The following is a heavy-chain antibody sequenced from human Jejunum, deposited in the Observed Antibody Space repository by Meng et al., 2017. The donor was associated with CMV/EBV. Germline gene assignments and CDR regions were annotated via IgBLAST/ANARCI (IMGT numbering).Heavy chain of an antibody. D-gene: IGHD3-9*01. J-gene: IGHJ3*01. CDR2: VDNSGTQK. Sequence: LSSYQMNWVRQAPGKGLEWVSFVDNSGTQKGYADSVKGRFTISRDNAKNLLFLQMNSLRVEDTAVYYCAGPSTGHYFAFKVLDVWGPGTMVTVSS. V-gene: IGHV3-48*03. CDR1: LSSYQ. CDR3: AGPSTGHYFAFKVLDV.